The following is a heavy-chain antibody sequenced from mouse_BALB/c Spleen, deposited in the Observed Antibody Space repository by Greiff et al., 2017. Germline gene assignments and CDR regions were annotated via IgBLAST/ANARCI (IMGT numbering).Heavy chain of an antibody. V-gene: IGHV5-4*02. J-gene: IGHJ4*01. D-gene: IGHD2-1*01. Sequence: DVQLVESGGGLVKPGGSLKLSCAASGFTFSDYYMYWVRQTPEKRLEWVATISDGGSYTYYPDSVKGRFTISRDNAKNNLYLQMSSLKSEDTAMYYCARSTMVTPYYAMDYWGQGTSVTVSS. CDR3: ARSTMVTPYYAMDY. CDR2: ISDGGSYT. CDR1: GFTFSDYY.